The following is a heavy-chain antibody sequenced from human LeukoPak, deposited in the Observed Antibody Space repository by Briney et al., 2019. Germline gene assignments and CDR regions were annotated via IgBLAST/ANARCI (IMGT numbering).Heavy chain of an antibody. CDR3: AKDRRNKITIFGVRPNYYYGMDV. CDR1: GFTFSSYS. D-gene: IGHD3-3*01. V-gene: IGHV3-23*01. CDR2: ISGSGGST. Sequence: PGGSLRLSCAASGFTFSSYSMNWVRQAPGKGLEWVSAISGSGGSTYYADSVKGRFTISRDNSKNTLYLQMNSLRAEDTAVYYCAKDRRNKITIFGVRPNYYYGMDVWGQGTTVTVSS. J-gene: IGHJ6*02.